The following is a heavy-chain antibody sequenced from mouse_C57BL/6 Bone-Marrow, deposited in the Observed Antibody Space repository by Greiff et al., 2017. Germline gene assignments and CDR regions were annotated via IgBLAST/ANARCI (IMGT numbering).Heavy chain of an antibody. CDR2: INPSSGYT. V-gene: IGHV1-7*01. J-gene: IGHJ2*01. CDR1: GYTFTSYW. Sequence: VQLQESGAELAKPGASVKLSCKASGYTFTSYWMHWVKQRPGQGLEWIGYINPSSGYTKYNQKFKDKATVTADKSSSTAYMHLSSLTYEDSAVYYCARSLYFYGSNTDYWGQGTTLTVSS. CDR3: ARSLYFYGSNTDY. D-gene: IGHD1-1*01.